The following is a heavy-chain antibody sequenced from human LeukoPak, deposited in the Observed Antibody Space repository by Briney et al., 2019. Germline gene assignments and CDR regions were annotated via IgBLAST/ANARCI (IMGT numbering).Heavy chain of an antibody. Sequence: ASVKVSCKASGYTFTGYYMHWVRQAPGQGPEWMGWINPNSGGTNYAQKVQGRVTMTRDTSISTAYMELSRLRSDDTAAYYCARHPYCGGDCYRKNWFDPWGQGTLVTVSS. CDR1: GYTFTGYY. J-gene: IGHJ5*02. CDR3: ARHPYCGGDCYRKNWFDP. V-gene: IGHV1-2*02. CDR2: INPNSGGT. D-gene: IGHD2-21*01.